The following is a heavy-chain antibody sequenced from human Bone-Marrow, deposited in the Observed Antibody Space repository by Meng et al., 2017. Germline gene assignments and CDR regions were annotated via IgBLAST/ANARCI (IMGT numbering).Heavy chain of an antibody. D-gene: IGHD5-18*01. V-gene: IGHV3-30*02. CDR3: AKAVDTAMVTGGDFDY. Sequence: GESLKISCAASGFTFSSYGMHWVRQAPGKGLEWVAVIWYVGSNKYYADSVKGRFTISRDNSKNTLYLQMNSLRAEDTALYYCAKAVDTAMVTGGDFDYWGQGTLVTVSS. J-gene: IGHJ4*02. CDR1: GFTFSSYG. CDR2: IWYVGSNK.